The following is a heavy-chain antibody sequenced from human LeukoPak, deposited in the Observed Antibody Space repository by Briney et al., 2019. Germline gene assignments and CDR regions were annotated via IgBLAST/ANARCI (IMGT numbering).Heavy chain of an antibody. CDR1: GFSLSTSGVG. Sequence: VSGPTLVKPTQTLTLTCTFSGFSLSTSGVGVGWIRQPPGKALEWLAYIYWDDDERYSPSLKSRLTITKDTSKNQVVLTVTNMDPVDTATYYCAHRKVDTPMGPWGQGTLVTVS. J-gene: IGHJ5*02. D-gene: IGHD5-18*01. V-gene: IGHV2-5*02. CDR2: IYWDDDE. CDR3: AHRKVDTPMGP.